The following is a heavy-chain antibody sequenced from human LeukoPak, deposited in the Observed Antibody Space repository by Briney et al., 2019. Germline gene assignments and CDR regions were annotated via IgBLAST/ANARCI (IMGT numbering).Heavy chain of an antibody. CDR3: ERDCIGCHGFDF. CDR1: GYSFINYG. D-gene: IGHD2-15*01. V-gene: IGHV1-18*01. J-gene: IGHJ4*02. CDR2: VSAYADNT. Sequence: GASVKVSCKTSGYSFINYGITWVRQAPGQGLERMGWVSAYADNTNYVQKFQGRVSMTTDTSTNTAYMELRSLRPDDTAVYYCERDCIGCHGFDFWGQGTLVTVSS.